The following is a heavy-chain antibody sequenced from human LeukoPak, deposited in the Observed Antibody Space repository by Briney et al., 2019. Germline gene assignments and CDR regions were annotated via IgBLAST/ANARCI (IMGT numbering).Heavy chain of an antibody. V-gene: IGHV1-2*02. CDR1: GYTFTGYY. J-gene: IGHJ6*03. CDR2: INPNSGGT. Sequence: ASVKVSCKASGYTFTGYYMRWVRQAPGQGLEWMGWINPNSGGTNYAQKFQGRVTMTRDTSISTAYMELSGLRSDDTAVYYCARVKLGHYYYYYYMDVWGKGTTVTISS. D-gene: IGHD1-26*01. CDR3: ARVKLGHYYYYYYMDV.